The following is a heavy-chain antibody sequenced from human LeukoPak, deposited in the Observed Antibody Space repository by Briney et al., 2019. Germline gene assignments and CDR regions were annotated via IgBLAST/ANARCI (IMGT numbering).Heavy chain of an antibody. CDR2: IYYSGTT. D-gene: IGHD2-2*01. J-gene: IGHJ4*02. Sequence: SETLSLTCTVSGGSISSYYWNWIRRPPGKGLEWIGYIYYSGTTNYNPSLKSRVTISVDTSKNQFSLKLSSVTAADTAVYYCARLTSTWWTFDDWGQGTLVTVSS. V-gene: IGHV4-59*08. CDR1: GGSISSYY. CDR3: ARLTSTWWTFDD.